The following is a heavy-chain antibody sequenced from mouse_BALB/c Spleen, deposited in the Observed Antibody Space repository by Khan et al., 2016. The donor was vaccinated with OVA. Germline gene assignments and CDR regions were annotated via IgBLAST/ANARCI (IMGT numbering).Heavy chain of an antibody. Sequence: EVKLLESGPGLVKPSQTVSLTCTVTGISITSGNYRWSWLRQFPGNKLEWLGNIYYSGTVTYNPFLTSRTFITRDTSKNQFFLEMNTLTDEDTATYYSARDFGSLYWYFDVWGAGTTVTVSS. J-gene: IGHJ1*01. CDR2: IYYSGTV. V-gene: IGHV3-5*02. D-gene: IGHD1-1*01. CDR3: ARDFGSLYWYFDV. CDR1: GISITSGNYR.